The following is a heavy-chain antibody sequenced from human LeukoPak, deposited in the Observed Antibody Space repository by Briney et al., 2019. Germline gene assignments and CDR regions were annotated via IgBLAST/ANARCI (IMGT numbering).Heavy chain of an antibody. Sequence: GGSLRLSCAASGFTFSSYAMSWVRQAPGKGLEWVSAISGSGGSTYYADSVKGRFTISRDNSKNTLYLQMNSLRAEDTAVYDCAKALEPVTTLDDAFDTWGQGTMVTVSS. CDR3: AKALEPVTTLDDAFDT. CDR1: GFTFSSYA. J-gene: IGHJ3*02. V-gene: IGHV3-23*01. D-gene: IGHD4-17*01. CDR2: ISGSGGST.